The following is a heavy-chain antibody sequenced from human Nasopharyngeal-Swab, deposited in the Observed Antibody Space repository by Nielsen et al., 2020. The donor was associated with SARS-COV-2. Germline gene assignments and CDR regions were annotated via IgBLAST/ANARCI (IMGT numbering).Heavy chain of an antibody. CDR2: IYGSGRT. CDR1: GGSLSYYY. CDR3: ARARGDKYLQYLDS. V-gene: IGHV4-59*01. Sequence: SETLSLTCSVSGGSLSYYYWAWIRQPPGKGLAWIGDIYGSGRTNYNPSLKSRVTISLDTSKNQFSLRLSSVTAADTAVYYCARARGDKYLQYLDSWGQGTLVTVSS. D-gene: IGHD2-21*02. J-gene: IGHJ4*02.